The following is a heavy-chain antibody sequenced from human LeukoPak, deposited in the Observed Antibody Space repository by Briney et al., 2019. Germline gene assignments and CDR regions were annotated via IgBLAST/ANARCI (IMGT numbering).Heavy chain of an antibody. J-gene: IGHJ4*02. CDR3: VRAPMVRGVIGSYFDY. CDR2: MNPNSGNT. V-gene: IGHV1-8*01. D-gene: IGHD3-10*01. Sequence: VASVKVSCKASGYTFTSYDINWVRQATGQGLEWMGWMNPNSGNTGYAQKFQGRVTMTRNTSISTAYMELSSLRSEDTAVYYCVRAPMVRGVIGSYFDYWGQGTLVTVSS. CDR1: GYTFTSYD.